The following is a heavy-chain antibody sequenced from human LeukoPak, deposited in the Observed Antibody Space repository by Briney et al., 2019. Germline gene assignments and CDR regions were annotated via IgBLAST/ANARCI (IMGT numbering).Heavy chain of an antibody. V-gene: IGHV3-64*01. D-gene: IGHD2-15*01. CDR3: ARYWAGAVRWYFDL. J-gene: IGHJ2*01. CDR2: ISHNGGST. Sequence: GRSLRLSCAASGFTFSSYAMHWVRQAPGKGLEYVSAISHNGGSTYYANSVKGRFNISRDNSKNTLYLQMGSLREEDMAVYYCARYWAGAVRWYFDLWGRGTLVTVSS. CDR1: GFTFSSYA.